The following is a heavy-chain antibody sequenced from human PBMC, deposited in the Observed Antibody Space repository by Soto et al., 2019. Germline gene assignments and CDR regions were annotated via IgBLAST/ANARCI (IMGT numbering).Heavy chain of an antibody. V-gene: IGHV3-30-3*01. CDR1: GFTFSIYA. D-gene: IGHD2-2*01. Sequence: QVQLVESGGGVVQPGRSLRLSCAASGFTFSIYAMHWVRQAPGKGLEWVAVISYDGSNKYYADSVKGRFTISRDNSKNTRYPQMNSLRTEDTAVYYCARARLDTPALDYWGQGTLVTVSS. CDR3: ARARLDTPALDY. J-gene: IGHJ4*02. CDR2: ISYDGSNK.